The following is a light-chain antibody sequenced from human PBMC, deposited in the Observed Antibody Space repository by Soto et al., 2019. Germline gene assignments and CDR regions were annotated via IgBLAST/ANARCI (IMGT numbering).Light chain of an antibody. CDR1: RSLNTW. CDR3: HQYSTYMWT. Sequence: DIQMTPSPSTLSASVGDRVTITCRASRSLNTWLAWHQQKPGKAPKLLIYDVSTLESGVPVRFSGSGSETEFTLTISSLQPDDFATYYCHQYSTYMWTFGQGTKVDIK. V-gene: IGKV1-5*01. J-gene: IGKJ1*01. CDR2: DVS.